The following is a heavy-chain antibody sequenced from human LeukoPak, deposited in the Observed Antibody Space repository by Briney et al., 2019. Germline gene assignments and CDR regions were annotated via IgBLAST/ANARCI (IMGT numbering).Heavy chain of an antibody. Sequence: GGSLRLSCAASGFTFSTYSMHWVRQAPGKGLEWVSSISTSGSYIYYADSVKGRFSISRDNAKNSLYLQMNSLRAEDTAVYYCARVVFPAYYDFWSGSPRGWFDPWGQGTLVTVSS. V-gene: IGHV3-21*01. D-gene: IGHD3-3*01. J-gene: IGHJ5*02. CDR2: ISTSGSYI. CDR1: GFTFSTYS. CDR3: ARVVFPAYYDFWSGSPRGWFDP.